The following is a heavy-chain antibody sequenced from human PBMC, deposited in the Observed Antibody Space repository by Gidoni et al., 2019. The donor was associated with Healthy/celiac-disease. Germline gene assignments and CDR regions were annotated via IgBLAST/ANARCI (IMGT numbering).Heavy chain of an antibody. CDR2: IYYSGRT. D-gene: IGHD3-3*01. CDR1: GGSISSYY. CDR3: ARHGTNYDFWSGYYNWFDP. V-gene: IGHV4-59*08. J-gene: IGHJ5*02. Sequence: QVQLQESGPGLVKPSETLSLTCTVSGGSISSYYWSWIRQPPGKGLEWIGYIYYSGRTNYNPSLKSRVTISVDTSKNQFSLKLSSVTAADTAVYYCARHGTNYDFWSGYYNWFDPWGQGTLVTVSS.